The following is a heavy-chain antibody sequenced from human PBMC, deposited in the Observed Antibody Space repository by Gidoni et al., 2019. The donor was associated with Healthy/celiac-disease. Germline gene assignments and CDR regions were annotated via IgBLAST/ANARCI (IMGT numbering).Heavy chain of an antibody. CDR3: AKDRKEQQLVHVHFDY. Sequence: VQLLESGGGLVQPGGSLRLSCAAYGFTFSRYAMSWVRQAPGKGLEWVSAISGSGGSTYYADSGKGRFTISRDNAKNTLYLQMNSLRAEDTAVYYCAKDRKEQQLVHVHFDYWGQGTLVTVSS. J-gene: IGHJ4*02. CDR1: GFTFSRYA. CDR2: ISGSGGST. D-gene: IGHD6-13*01. V-gene: IGHV3-23*01.